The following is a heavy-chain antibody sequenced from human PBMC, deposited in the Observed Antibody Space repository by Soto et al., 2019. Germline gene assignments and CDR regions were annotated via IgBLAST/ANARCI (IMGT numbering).Heavy chain of an antibody. CDR1: GFAFNISG. D-gene: IGHD2-21*01. V-gene: IGHV3-30*18. J-gene: IGHJ4*02. CDR3: AKESGGERYAAYFDL. Sequence: QVQLVESGGGVVQPGRSLRLSCEVSGFAFNISGMYWVRQSPGRGLEWVAVISAGGNTKYYADSVKGRFTISRDNSKNTLFLQMNSLRTEDTAVYYCAKESGGERYAAYFDLWGQGTLVTVSA. CDR2: ISAGGNTK.